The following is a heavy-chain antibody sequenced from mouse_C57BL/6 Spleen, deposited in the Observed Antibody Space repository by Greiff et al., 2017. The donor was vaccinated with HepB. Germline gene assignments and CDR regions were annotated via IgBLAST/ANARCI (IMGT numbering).Heavy chain of an antibody. CDR1: GYTFTDYN. Sequence: VQLQQSGPELVKPGASVKIPCKASGYTFTDYNMDWVKQSHGKSLEWIGDINPNNGGTIYNQKFKGKATLTVDKSSSTAYMELRSLTSEDTAVYYCAREGLTGTLAWFAYWGQGTLVTVSA. CDR3: AREGLTGTLAWFAY. V-gene: IGHV1-18*01. J-gene: IGHJ3*01. D-gene: IGHD4-1*01. CDR2: INPNNGGT.